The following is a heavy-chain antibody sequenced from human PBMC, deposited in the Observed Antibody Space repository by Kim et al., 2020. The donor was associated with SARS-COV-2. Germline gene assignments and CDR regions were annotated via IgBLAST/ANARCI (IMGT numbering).Heavy chain of an antibody. CDR3: ARGGHRYNWFDP. CDR2: FHSGGST. V-gene: IGHV4-4*07. J-gene: IGHJ5*02. CDR1: GGSISTYS. Sequence: SETLSLTCTVSGGSISTYSWSWVRQPAGKGLEWIGRFHSGGSTNYNPSLKSRVTMSVDTSNNQFSLKLSSVTAADTAVYYCARGGHRYNWFDPWGQGTLVTVSS.